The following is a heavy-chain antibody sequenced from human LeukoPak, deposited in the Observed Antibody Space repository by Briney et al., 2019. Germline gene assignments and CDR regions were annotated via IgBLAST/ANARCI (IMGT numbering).Heavy chain of an antibody. D-gene: IGHD2-8*01. CDR2: ISSGSTI. Sequence: GGSLRLSCAASGFTFSDYYMSWIRQAPGKGLEWVSYISSGSTIYYADSVKGRFTISRDNAKNSLYLQMNSLRAEDTAVYYCVRSVSRSPFDYWGQGTLVTVSS. V-gene: IGHV3-11*04. CDR3: VRSVSRSPFDY. CDR1: GFTFSDYY. J-gene: IGHJ4*02.